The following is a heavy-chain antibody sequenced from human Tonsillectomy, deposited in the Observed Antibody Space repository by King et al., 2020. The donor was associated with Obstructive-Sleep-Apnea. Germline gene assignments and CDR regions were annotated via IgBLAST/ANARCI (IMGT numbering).Heavy chain of an antibody. D-gene: IGHD5-12*01. J-gene: IGHJ2*01. CDR3: ASDQGGGGYSGLFDL. CDR2: IYYSGST. CDR1: GGSISSGDYY. Sequence: VQLQESGPGLVKPSQTLSLTCTVSGGSISSGDYYWSWIRQPPGKGLEWIGYIYYSGSTYYNPSLKSRVTISVDTSKNQFSLKLSSVTAADTAVYYCASDQGGGGYSGLFDLWGRGTLVTVSS. V-gene: IGHV4-30-4*01.